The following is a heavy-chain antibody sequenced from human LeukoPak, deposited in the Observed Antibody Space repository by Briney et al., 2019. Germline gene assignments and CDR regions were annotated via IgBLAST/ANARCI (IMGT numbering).Heavy chain of an antibody. Sequence: SETLSLTCTVSGGSISSYYWSWIRQPPGKGLEWIGYIYYSGSTNYNPSLKSRVTISVDTSKSQFSLKLSSVTAADTAVYYCARGGYGDYLFDYWGQGTLVTVSS. V-gene: IGHV4-59*01. J-gene: IGHJ4*02. D-gene: IGHD4-17*01. CDR2: IYYSGST. CDR3: ARGGYGDYLFDY. CDR1: GGSISSYY.